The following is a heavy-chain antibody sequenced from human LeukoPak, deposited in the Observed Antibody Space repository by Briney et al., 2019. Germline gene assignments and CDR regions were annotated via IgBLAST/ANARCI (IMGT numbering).Heavy chain of an antibody. CDR3: ARHVGMATITSTDAFDI. CDR1: GGSFSGYY. Sequence: SETLSLTCAVYGGSFSGYYWSWIRQPPGKGLEWIGEINHSGSTNYNPSLKSRVTISVDTSKNQFSLKLSSVTAADTAVYYCARHVGMATITSTDAFDIWGQGTMVTVSS. V-gene: IGHV4-34*01. CDR2: INHSGST. D-gene: IGHD5-12*01. J-gene: IGHJ3*02.